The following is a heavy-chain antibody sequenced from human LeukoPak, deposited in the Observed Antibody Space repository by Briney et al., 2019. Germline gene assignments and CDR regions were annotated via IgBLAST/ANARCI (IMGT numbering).Heavy chain of an antibody. D-gene: IGHD5-18*01. J-gene: IGHJ5*02. Sequence: SVKVSCKASGGTFSSYAISWVRQAPGQGLEWMGGIIPIFGTANYAQKFQGRVAITADESTSTAYMELSSLRSEDTAVYYCARSLPRVLQLWLLGSNWFDPWGQGTLVTVSS. CDR2: IIPIFGTA. CDR3: ARSLPRVLQLWLLGSNWFDP. V-gene: IGHV1-69*13. CDR1: GGTFSSYA.